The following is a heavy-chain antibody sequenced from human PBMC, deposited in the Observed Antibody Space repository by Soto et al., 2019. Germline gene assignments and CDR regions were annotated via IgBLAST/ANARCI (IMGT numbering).Heavy chain of an antibody. J-gene: IGHJ3*02. CDR1: GFTFSSYA. D-gene: IGHD4-17*01. V-gene: IGHV3-23*01. Sequence: GGSLRLSCAASGFTFSSYAMSWVRQAPGKGLEWVSAISGSGGSTYYADSVKGRFTISRDNSKNTLYLQMNSLRAEDTAVYYCAKVLFAVRGLEVYAFDIWGQGTMVTVSS. CDR2: ISGSGGST. CDR3: AKVLFAVRGLEVYAFDI.